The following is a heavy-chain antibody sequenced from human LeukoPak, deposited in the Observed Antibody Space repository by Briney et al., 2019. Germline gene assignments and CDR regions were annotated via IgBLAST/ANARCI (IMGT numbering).Heavy chain of an antibody. J-gene: IGHJ3*02. V-gene: IGHV4-39*01. CDR2: IYYSGRT. D-gene: IGHD6-13*01. CDR3: ARLSSSSNDAFDI. CDR1: GGSISSSSYY. Sequence: SETLSLTCTVSGGSISSSSYYWGWIRQPPGKGLEWIGSIYYSGRTYYNPSLKSRVTISVDTSKNQFSLKLSSVTAADTAVYYCARLSSSSNDAFDIWGQGTMVTVSS.